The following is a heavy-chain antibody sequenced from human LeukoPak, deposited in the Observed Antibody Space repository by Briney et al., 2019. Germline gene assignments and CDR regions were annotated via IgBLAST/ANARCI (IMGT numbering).Heavy chain of an antibody. CDR1: GFTFSTYA. D-gene: IGHD2-2*01. J-gene: IGHJ4*02. CDR2: ISAGGTTT. V-gene: IGHV3-23*01. Sequence: GGSLRLSCAASGFTFSTYAMTWVRQVPGKGLEWVSAISAGGTTTYYADSVKGRFTISRDNSQNTLFLQMNSLRAGDTAVYYCAKDRAKGSSTSCSDSWGQGALVTVSS. CDR3: AKDRAKGSSTSCSDS.